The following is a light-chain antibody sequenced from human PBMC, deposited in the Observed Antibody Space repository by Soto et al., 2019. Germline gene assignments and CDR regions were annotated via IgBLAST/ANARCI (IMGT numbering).Light chain of an antibody. J-gene: IGLJ3*02. CDR3: VLYITGGTWV. Sequence: QTAVTQEPSFSVSPGGTVTLTCGLNSGSVSTNYYPAWYQQTPGQAPRALIYHTNTRSSGVPDRFSGSILGNRAALTISGAQADDESDYYCVLYITGGTWVFGGGTQLTVL. V-gene: IGLV8-61*01. CDR2: HTN. CDR1: SGSVSTNYY.